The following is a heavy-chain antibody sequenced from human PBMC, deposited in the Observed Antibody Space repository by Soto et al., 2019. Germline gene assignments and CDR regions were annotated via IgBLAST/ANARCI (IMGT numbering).Heavy chain of an antibody. V-gene: IGHV3-15*01. Sequence: PGGSLRLSCAASGFTFSSYAMHWVRQAPGKGLEWVGRIKSKTDGGTTDYAAPVKGRFTISRDDSKNTLYLQMNSLKTEDTAVYYCTTDPTVTTGNYYYYYYYMDVWGKGTTVTVSS. CDR1: GFTFSSYA. CDR2: IKSKTDGGTT. J-gene: IGHJ6*03. CDR3: TTDPTVTTGNYYYYYYYMDV. D-gene: IGHD4-4*01.